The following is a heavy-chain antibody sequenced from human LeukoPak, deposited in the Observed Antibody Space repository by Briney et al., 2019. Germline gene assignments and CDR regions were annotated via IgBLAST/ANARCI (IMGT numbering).Heavy chain of an antibody. D-gene: IGHD6-19*01. CDR2: IKQDGSEK. V-gene: IGHV3-7*03. Sequence: GRSLRLSCAASGFTFSSYWMSWVRQAPGKGLEWVANIKQDGSEKYYVDSVKGRFTISRDNAKNSLYLQMNSLRAEDTAVYYCTGNRYSSGPMGNWGQGTLVTVSS. CDR3: TGNRYSSGPMGN. CDR1: GFTFSSYW. J-gene: IGHJ4*02.